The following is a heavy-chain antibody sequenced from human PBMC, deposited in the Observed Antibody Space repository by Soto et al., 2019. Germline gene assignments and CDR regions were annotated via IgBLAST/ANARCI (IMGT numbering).Heavy chain of an antibody. CDR3: AKDSGYRYGWGRYYYPIDV. J-gene: IGHJ6*02. D-gene: IGHD5-18*01. V-gene: IGHV3-30*18. CDR2: ISYDGSNK. CDR1: GFTFSSYG. Sequence: GGSLRLSCAASGFTFSSYGMHWVRQAPGKGLEWVAVISYDGSNKYYADSVKGRFTISRDNSKNTLYLQMNSLRAEDTAVYYCAKDSGYRYGWGRYYYPIDVCGQGTTV.